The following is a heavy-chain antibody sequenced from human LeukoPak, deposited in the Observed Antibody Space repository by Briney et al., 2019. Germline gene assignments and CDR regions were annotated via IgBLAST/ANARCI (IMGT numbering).Heavy chain of an antibody. D-gene: IGHD3-10*01. V-gene: IGHV1-2*02. CDR3: ARDPHYYGSGSYYSYFDY. CDR2: INPNSGGT. Sequence: ASVKVSCKASGYTFTGYYMHWVRQAPGQGLEWMGWINPNSGGTNYAQKFQGRVTMTRDTPISTAYMELSRLRSDDTAVYYCARDPHYYGSGSYYSYFDYWGQGTLVTVSS. CDR1: GYTFTGYY. J-gene: IGHJ4*02.